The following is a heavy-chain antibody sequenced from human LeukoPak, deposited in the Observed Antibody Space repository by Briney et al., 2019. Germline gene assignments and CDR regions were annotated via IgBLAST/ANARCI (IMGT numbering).Heavy chain of an antibody. Sequence: GGSLRLSCAASGFTFSSYGMHWVRQAPGKGLEWVAFIRYDGSNKYYADSVKGRFTISRDNSKNTLYLQMNSLRAEDTAVHYCAKAEVRGVIILYNWFDPWGQGTLVTVSS. CDR1: GFTFSSYG. CDR2: IRYDGSNK. V-gene: IGHV3-30*02. D-gene: IGHD3-10*01. CDR3: AKAEVRGVIILYNWFDP. J-gene: IGHJ5*02.